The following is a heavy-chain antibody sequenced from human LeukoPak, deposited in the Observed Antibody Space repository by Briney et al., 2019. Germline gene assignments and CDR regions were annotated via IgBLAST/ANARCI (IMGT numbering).Heavy chain of an antibody. Sequence: GGSLRLSCAVSGITLSNYGMSWVRQAPGKGLEWVAGISDRGSRTNYADSVKGRFTISRDNSKNTLYLQMNSLRAEDTAVYYCAKDRSYYDSSGYLQDWGQGTLVTVSS. CDR3: AKDRSYYDSSGYLQD. CDR1: GITLSNYG. V-gene: IGHV3-23*01. J-gene: IGHJ4*02. CDR2: ISDRGSRT. D-gene: IGHD3-22*01.